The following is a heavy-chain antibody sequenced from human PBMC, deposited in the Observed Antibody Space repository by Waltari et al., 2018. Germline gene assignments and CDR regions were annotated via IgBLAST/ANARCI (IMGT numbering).Heavy chain of an antibody. D-gene: IGHD4-17*01. CDR3: ARASPRLRYGDRNYDWYFDL. CDR2: IYTSGST. J-gene: IGHJ2*01. Sequence: QVQLQESGPGLVKPSETLSLTCTVSGGSISSYYWSWIRQPAGKGLEWIGRIYTSGSTNYNPSLKSRVTRSVDTSKNQFSLKLSSVTAADTTVYYCARASPRLRYGDRNYDWYFDLWGRGTLVTVSS. CDR1: GGSISSYY. V-gene: IGHV4-4*07.